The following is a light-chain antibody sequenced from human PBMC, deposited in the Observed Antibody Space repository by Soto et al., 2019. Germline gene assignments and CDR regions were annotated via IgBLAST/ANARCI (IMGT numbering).Light chain of an antibody. CDR2: KAS. V-gene: IGKV1-5*03. CDR1: QSVSTW. Sequence: DIQMAQSPSTLSASVGDRVTITCRASQSVSTWLAWYQQKPGKAPKLLIYKASTLESGVPSRFSGSGSGTEFTLTITSLQPDDFATYYCQQYNFYSTFGQGTKV. CDR3: QQYNFYST. J-gene: IGKJ1*01.